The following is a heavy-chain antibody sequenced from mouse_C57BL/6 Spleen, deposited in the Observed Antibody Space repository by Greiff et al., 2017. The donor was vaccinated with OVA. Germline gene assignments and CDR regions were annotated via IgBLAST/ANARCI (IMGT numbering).Heavy chain of an antibody. V-gene: IGHV1-82*01. Sequence: VQLQQSGPELVKPGASVKISCKASGYAFSSSWMNWVKQRPGKGLEWIGRIYPGDGDTNYNGKFKGKATLTADKSSSTAYMQLSSLTSEDSAVYFCARGDYYGSSYGAYWGQGTLVTVSA. D-gene: IGHD1-1*01. CDR3: ARGDYYGSSYGAY. CDR2: IYPGDGDT. J-gene: IGHJ3*01. CDR1: GYAFSSSW.